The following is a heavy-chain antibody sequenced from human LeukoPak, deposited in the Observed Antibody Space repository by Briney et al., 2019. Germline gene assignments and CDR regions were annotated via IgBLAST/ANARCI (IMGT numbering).Heavy chain of an antibody. V-gene: IGHV3-64D*06. D-gene: IGHD5-24*01. Sequence: GGSLRPSCSASGFTFTSYAMHWVRQAPGKGLEYVSAIGISGVSTYYADSVKGRFTISRDNSKNTLYLQMSTLRAEDTAVYYCVKGQMDYWGQGTLVTVSS. J-gene: IGHJ4*02. CDR3: VKGQMDY. CDR2: IGISGVST. CDR1: GFTFTSYA.